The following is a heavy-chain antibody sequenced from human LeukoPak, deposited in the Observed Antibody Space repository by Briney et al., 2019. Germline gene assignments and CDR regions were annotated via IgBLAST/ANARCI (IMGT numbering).Heavy chain of an antibody. V-gene: IGHV3-7*01. Sequence: PGGSLRLSCAASGFTFSSYWMSWVRQAPGKGLEWVANIKQDGSEKYYVDSVKGRFTISRDNAKNSLYLQMNSLRAEDTAVYYCARAGIICSSTSCYARFIHYFDYWGQGTLVTVSS. CDR3: ARAGIICSSTSCYARFIHYFDY. CDR1: GFTFSSYW. D-gene: IGHD2-2*01. J-gene: IGHJ4*02. CDR2: IKQDGSEK.